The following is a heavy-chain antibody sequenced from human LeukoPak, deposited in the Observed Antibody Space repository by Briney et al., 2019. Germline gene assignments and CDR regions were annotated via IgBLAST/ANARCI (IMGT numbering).Heavy chain of an antibody. CDR2: INPNSGGT. D-gene: IGHD5-18*01. V-gene: IGHV1-2*02. J-gene: IGHJ4*02. CDR1: GYTFIGYY. Sequence: ASVKVSCKASGYTFIGYYMHWVRQAPGQGLEWMGWINPNSGGTNYAQKFQGRVTMTRDTSISTAYMELSRLRSDGTAVYYCATVDTAMERGLDYWGQGTLVTVSS. CDR3: ATVDTAMERGLDY.